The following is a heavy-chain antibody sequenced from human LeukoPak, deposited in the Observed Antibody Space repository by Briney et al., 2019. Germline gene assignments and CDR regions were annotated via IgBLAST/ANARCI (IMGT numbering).Heavy chain of an antibody. Sequence: SETLSLTCAVYGGSFSVYYWNWIRQPPGKGLEWIGEITHSGNTNYNPSLKSRVTMSVDTSKNQFSLKLSSVTAADTAVYYCAYTGYWGQGTLVTGSS. CDR2: ITHSGNT. D-gene: IGHD3-10*01. J-gene: IGHJ4*02. CDR1: GGSFSVYY. CDR3: AYTGY. V-gene: IGHV4-34*01.